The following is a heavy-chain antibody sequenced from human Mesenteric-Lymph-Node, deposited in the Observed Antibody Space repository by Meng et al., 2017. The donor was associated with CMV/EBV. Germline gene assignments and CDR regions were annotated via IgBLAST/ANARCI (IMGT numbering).Heavy chain of an antibody. D-gene: IGHD5-12*01. CDR3: ARGYSGYDFRDAFDI. CDR1: GFTFSSYY. V-gene: IGHV3-74*01. J-gene: IGHJ3*02. Sequence: GESLKISCAASGFTFSSYYMHWVRRVPGKGLVWVSRINSDGSSTSYADSVKGRFTISRDNAKNTLYLQMNSLRVEDTAVYYCARGYSGYDFRDAFDIWGQGTMVTVSS. CDR2: INSDGSST.